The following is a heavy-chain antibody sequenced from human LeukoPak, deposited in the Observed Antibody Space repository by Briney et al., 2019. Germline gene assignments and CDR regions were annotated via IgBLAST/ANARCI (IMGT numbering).Heavy chain of an antibody. D-gene: IGHD3-10*01. J-gene: IGHJ4*02. Sequence: PSETLSLTCTVSGGSISSSSYYWGWIRQPPGKGLEWIGSIYYSGSTYYNPSLKSRVTISVYTSKNQFSLKLSSVTAADTAVYYCARVRGNTYYYGSGSYGVFDYWGQGTLVTVSS. CDR1: GGSISSSSYY. V-gene: IGHV4-39*01. CDR2: IYYSGST. CDR3: ARVRGNTYYYGSGSYGVFDY.